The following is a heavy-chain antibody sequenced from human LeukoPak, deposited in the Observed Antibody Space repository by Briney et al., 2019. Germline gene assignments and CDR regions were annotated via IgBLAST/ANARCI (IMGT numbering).Heavy chain of an antibody. CDR1: GFTFSSYA. CDR2: ISSDGSYK. J-gene: IGHJ6*02. CDR3: ARGGGLDV. D-gene: IGHD3-16*01. Sequence: PGGSLRLSCVVSGFTFSSYAMHWVRQAPGKGLEWVAFISSDGSYKYYADSVKGRITISRDNSKNTLYLQMSNLRAEDTAVYFCARGGGLDVWGQGATVTVSS. V-gene: IGHV3-30*04.